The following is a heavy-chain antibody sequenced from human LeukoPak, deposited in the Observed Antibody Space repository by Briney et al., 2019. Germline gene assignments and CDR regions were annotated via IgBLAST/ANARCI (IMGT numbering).Heavy chain of an antibody. J-gene: IGHJ4*02. CDR3: SGDPGDF. D-gene: IGHD7-27*01. CDR1: GFTFSDYW. CDR2: INQDGSET. V-gene: IGHV3-7*04. Sequence: GSLRLSCAASGFTFSDYWMSWVRQAPGKGLEWVANINQDGSETYYVDSVEGRFTISRDNAKNSPFLQMGSLRAEDTAVYFCSGDPGDFWGQGTLVTVSS.